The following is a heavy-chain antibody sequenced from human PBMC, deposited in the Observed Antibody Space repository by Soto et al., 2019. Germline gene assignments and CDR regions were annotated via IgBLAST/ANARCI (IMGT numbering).Heavy chain of an antibody. D-gene: IGHD3-9*01. CDR2: IYYSGNT. V-gene: IGHV4-59*01. CDR1: GGSISSYY. Sequence: PSETLSLTCTVSGGSISSYYWSWIRQPPGKGLEWIGYIYYSGNTNYSPSLKSRVTVSVDTSKNQFSLKLSSVTAADTAVYYCARVSDILTGHFPYYFDYWGQGTLVTVS. J-gene: IGHJ4*02. CDR3: ARVSDILTGHFPYYFDY.